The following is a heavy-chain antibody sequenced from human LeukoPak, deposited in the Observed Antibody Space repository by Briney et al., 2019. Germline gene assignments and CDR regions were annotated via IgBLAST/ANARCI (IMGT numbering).Heavy chain of an antibody. CDR2: INQDGSEK. J-gene: IGHJ6*02. D-gene: IGHD5-18*01. CDR3: AGEEGLHSRYGVDV. Sequence: GGSLRLSCAASGFTFGFTFSRYWMTWVRQAPGKGLEWVANINQDGSEKNYVGSVKGRFTISRDNAKNSLFLQMNSLRAEDTAVYYCAGEEGLHSRYGVDVWGQGTTVTVSS. CDR1: GFTFGFTFSRYW. V-gene: IGHV3-7*01.